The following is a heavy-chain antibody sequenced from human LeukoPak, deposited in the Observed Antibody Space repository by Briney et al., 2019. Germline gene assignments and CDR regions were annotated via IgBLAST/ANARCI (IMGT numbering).Heavy chain of an antibody. V-gene: IGHV3-33*01. D-gene: IGHD3-9*01. CDR2: IWYDGSNK. CDR1: GFTFSSYG. CDR3: ARDFGTTGYDLYDY. Sequence: PGGSLRLSCAASGFTFSSYGMHWVRQAPGKGLEWVAAIWYDGSNKYHADSVKGRFTISRDNSKNTLYLQVNSLRAEDTAVYYCARDFGTTGYDLYDYWGQGTLVTVSS. J-gene: IGHJ4*02.